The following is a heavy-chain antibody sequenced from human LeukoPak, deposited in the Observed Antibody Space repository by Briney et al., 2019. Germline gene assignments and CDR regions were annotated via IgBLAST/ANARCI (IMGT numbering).Heavy chain of an antibody. CDR2: INPKSGGT. CDR3: ARDNGGSYGRAFDI. CDR1: GYTFTDYY. J-gene: IGHJ3*02. V-gene: IGHV1-2*02. D-gene: IGHD1-26*01. Sequence: GASVKVSCKASGYTFTDYYMHWVRQAPGQGLEWMGWINPKSGGTNYAQKFQGRVTLTEDTSISTAYMELSSLRSDDTAVYYCARDNGGSYGRAFDIWGQGTMVTVSS.